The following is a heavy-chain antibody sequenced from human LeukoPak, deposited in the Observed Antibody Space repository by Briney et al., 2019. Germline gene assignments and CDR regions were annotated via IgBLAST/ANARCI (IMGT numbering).Heavy chain of an antibody. CDR3: ARERYCSGGSCYSYDY. CDR2: TNHSGST. Sequence: SETLSLTCAVYGGSFSGYYWSWIRQPPGKGLEWIGETNHSGSTNYNPSLKSRVTISVDTSKNQFSLKLSSVTAADTAVYYYARERYCSGGSCYSYDYWGQGTLVTVSS. CDR1: GGSFSGYY. V-gene: IGHV4-34*01. D-gene: IGHD2-15*01. J-gene: IGHJ4*02.